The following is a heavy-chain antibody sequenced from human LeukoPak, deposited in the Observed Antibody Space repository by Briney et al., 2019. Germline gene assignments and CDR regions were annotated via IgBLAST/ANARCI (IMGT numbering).Heavy chain of an antibody. J-gene: IGHJ6*03. D-gene: IGHD4/OR15-4a*01. Sequence: GSLRLSCAASGFTFSTYGMYWVRQAPGKGLEWVAFIRYDGSNKYYADSVKGRLTISRDNSKNTLYLQMNSLRADDTAVYYCAKVRHANYDGYFSYYMDAWGKGTTVTVTS. CDR1: GFTFSTYG. CDR3: AKVRHANYDGYFSYYMDA. CDR2: IRYDGSNK. V-gene: IGHV3-30*02.